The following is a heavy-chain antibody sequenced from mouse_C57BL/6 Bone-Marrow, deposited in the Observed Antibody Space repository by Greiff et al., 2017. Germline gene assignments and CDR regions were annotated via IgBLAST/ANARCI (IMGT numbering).Heavy chain of an antibody. CDR3: ARQNYPSWFAY. J-gene: IGHJ3*01. V-gene: IGHV5-15*01. CDR2: ISNLAYSI. D-gene: IGHD1-1*02. Sequence: EVKLVESGGGLVQPGGSLKLSCAASGFTFSDYGMAWVRQAPRKGPEWVAFISNLAYSIYYADTVTGRFTISRENAKNTLYLEMSSLRSEDTAMYYCARQNYPSWFAYWGQGTLVTVSA. CDR1: GFTFSDYG.